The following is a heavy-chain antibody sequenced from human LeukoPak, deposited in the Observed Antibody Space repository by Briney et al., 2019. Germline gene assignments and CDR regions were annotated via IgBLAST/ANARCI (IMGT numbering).Heavy chain of an antibody. CDR3: ARDLSYGGFHWYFDL. D-gene: IGHD4-23*01. Sequence: EASVKVSCKASGYTFTSYYMHWVRQAPGQGLEWMGIINPSGGSTSYAQKFQGRVTMTRDTSTSTVYMELSSLRSEDTAVYYCARDLSYGGFHWYFDLWGRGTLVTVSS. V-gene: IGHV1-46*01. J-gene: IGHJ2*01. CDR2: INPSGGST. CDR1: GYTFTSYY.